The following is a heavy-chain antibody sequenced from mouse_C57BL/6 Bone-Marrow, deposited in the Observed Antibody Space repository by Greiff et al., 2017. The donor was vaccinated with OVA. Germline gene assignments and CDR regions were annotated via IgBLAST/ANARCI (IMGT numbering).Heavy chain of an antibody. V-gene: IGHV1-82*01. CDR1: GYAFSSSW. Sequence: QVQLQQSGPELVKPGASVKISCKASGYAFSSSWMNWVKQRPGKGLEWIGRIYPGDGDTNYNGKFKGKATLTADKSSSTAYMQLRSLTSEDSAVYFCARDSSGYGYAMDYWGQGTSVTVAS. CDR3: ARDSSGYGYAMDY. J-gene: IGHJ4*01. D-gene: IGHD3-2*02. CDR2: IYPGDGDT.